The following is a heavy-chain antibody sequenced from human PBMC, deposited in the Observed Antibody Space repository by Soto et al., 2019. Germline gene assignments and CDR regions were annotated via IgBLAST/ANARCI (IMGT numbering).Heavy chain of an antibody. CDR3: ARVRGYDFWSGYYTGYYYGMDV. CDR2: IYYSGST. V-gene: IGHV4-31*03. J-gene: IGHJ6*02. CDR1: GGSISSGGYY. Sequence: PSETLSLTCTVSGGSISSGGYYWSWIRQHPGKGLEWIGYIYYSGSTYYNPSLKSRVTISVDTSKNQFSLKLSSVTAADTAVYYCARVRGYDFWSGYYTGYYYGMDVWGQGTTVTVSS. D-gene: IGHD3-3*01.